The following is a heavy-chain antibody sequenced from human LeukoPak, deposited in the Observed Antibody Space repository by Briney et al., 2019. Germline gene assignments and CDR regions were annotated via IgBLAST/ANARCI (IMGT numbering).Heavy chain of an antibody. V-gene: IGHV4-59*12. D-gene: IGHD6-13*01. J-gene: IGHJ4*02. CDR3: ARVPAAGNSGAFGY. CDR2: IYYSGST. Sequence: PSETLSLTCTVSGDSINGYYWNWIRQPPGKGLEWIGYIYYSGSTNYNPSLKSRVTISADKSKNQFSLKLSSVTAADTAVYYCARVPAAGNSGAFGYWGQGTLVTVSS. CDR1: GDSINGYY.